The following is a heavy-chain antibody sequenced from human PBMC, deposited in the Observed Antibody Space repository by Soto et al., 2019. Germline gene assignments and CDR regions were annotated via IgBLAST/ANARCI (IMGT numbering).Heavy chain of an antibody. J-gene: IGHJ6*02. CDR1: GGSISSSSYY. CDR2: IYYSGST. V-gene: IGHV4-39*01. D-gene: IGHD3-3*01. CDR3: ARLWSGYYVLREADHREYGMDV. Sequence: SETLSLTCTVSGGSISSSSYYWGWIRQPPGKGLEWIGSIYYSGSTYYNPSLKSRVTISVDTSKNQFSLKLSSVTAADTAVYYCARLWSGYYVLREADHREYGMDVWGQGTTVTVSS.